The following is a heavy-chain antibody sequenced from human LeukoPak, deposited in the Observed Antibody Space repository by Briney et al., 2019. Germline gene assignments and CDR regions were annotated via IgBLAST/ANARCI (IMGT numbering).Heavy chain of an antibody. CDR3: AHLPSSGTGIVDY. CDR2: ISSSGSYI. J-gene: IGHJ4*02. Sequence: GGSLRLSCEASRFTFSSYSMNWVRQAPGKGLEWVSSISSSGSYIYHADSVKGRFTISRDNAKNSLYLQMNSLRAEDTAVYYCAHLPSSGTGIVDYWGQGTLVTVSS. D-gene: IGHD3-10*01. CDR1: RFTFSSYS. V-gene: IGHV3-21*01.